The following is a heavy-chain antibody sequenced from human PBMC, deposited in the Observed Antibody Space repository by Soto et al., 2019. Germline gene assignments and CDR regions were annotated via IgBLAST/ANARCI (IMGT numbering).Heavy chain of an antibody. D-gene: IGHD3-22*01. CDR2: INSDGSST. Sequence: GGSLRLSCAASGFTFSSYWMHWVRQAPGKGLVWVSRINSDGSSTSYADSVKGRFTISRDNAKNTLYLQMNSLRAEDTAVYYCARAENYYDSSGYYYPFDYWGQGTLVTVSS. CDR1: GFTFSSYW. J-gene: IGHJ4*02. CDR3: ARAENYYDSSGYYYPFDY. V-gene: IGHV3-74*01.